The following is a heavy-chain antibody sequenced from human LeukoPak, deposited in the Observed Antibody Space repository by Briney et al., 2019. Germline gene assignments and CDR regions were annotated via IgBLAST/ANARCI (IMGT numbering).Heavy chain of an antibody. V-gene: IGHV3-23*01. CDR2: ITGSGDST. Sequence: GGSLRLSCVASGFPFRSVALSWVRQAPGKGLEWVSSITGSGDSTYHADSVKGRFTISRDNSKNTLYLQMDNLRAEDTAIYYCAKGAYSNSLYYMDVWGKGTTVTVSS. J-gene: IGHJ6*03. D-gene: IGHD4-11*01. CDR1: GFPFRSVA. CDR3: AKGAYSNSLYYMDV.